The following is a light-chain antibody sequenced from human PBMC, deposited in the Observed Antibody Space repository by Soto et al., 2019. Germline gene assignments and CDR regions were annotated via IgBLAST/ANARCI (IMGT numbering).Light chain of an antibody. CDR1: SSDVGGYNY. CDR2: EVS. Sequence: QSALTQPASVSGSPGQSITISCTGTSSDVGGYNYVSWYQQHPGKAPKLMIYEVSNRPSGVSNRFSGSKSGNTASLTISGLQAEDEADYYYNSYTSSSTLAVVFGGGTKLTVL. J-gene: IGLJ2*01. CDR3: NSYTSSSTLAVV. V-gene: IGLV2-14*01.